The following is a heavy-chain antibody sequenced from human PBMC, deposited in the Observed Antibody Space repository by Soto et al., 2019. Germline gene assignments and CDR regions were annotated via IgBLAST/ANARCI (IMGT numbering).Heavy chain of an antibody. J-gene: IGHJ3*02. CDR1: GYTFTSYG. CDR3: AGGAMVRGVPIYAFDI. Sequence: QVQLVQSGAEVKKPGASVKVSCKASGYTFTSYGISWVRQAPGQGLEWMGWISAYNGNTNYAQKLRGRVTMTTDTSTSTAYMELRSLRSDDTAVYYCAGGAMVRGVPIYAFDIWGQGTMVTVSS. CDR2: ISAYNGNT. V-gene: IGHV1-18*01. D-gene: IGHD3-10*01.